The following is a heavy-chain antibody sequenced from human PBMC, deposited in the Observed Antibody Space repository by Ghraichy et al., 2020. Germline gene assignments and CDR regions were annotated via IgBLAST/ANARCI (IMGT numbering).Heavy chain of an antibody. Sequence: GGSLRLSCAASGFTFSTNAMSWVRQAPGKGPEWVSAISGSSTTTYYTDSVKGRFTTSRDNSKNTLYLQMNSLRAEDAAVYYCAKQDNPIFGLLSQWGQGTLVTVSS. CDR2: ISGSSTTT. J-gene: IGHJ4*02. V-gene: IGHV3-23*01. CDR1: GFTFSTNA. CDR3: AKQDNPIFGLLSQ. D-gene: IGHD3/OR15-3a*01.